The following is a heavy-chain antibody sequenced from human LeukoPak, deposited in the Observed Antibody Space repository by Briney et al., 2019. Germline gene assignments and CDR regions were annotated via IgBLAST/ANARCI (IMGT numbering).Heavy chain of an antibody. Sequence: PGRSLRLSCAASGFTFSSYAMHWVRQAPGKGLEWVSVIYSGGSTYYADSVKGRFAISRDNSKNTLYLQMNSLRAEDTAVYYCTRGGGGYYGDYGNNNWGQGTLVTVSS. CDR2: IYSGGST. V-gene: IGHV3-66*01. D-gene: IGHD4-17*01. J-gene: IGHJ4*02. CDR1: GFTFSSYA. CDR3: TRGGGGYYGDYGNNN.